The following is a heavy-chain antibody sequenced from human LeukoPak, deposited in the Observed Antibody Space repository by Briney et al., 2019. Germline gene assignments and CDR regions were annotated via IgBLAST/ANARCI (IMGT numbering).Heavy chain of an antibody. CDR1: GFTFSDHF. Sequence: GGSLRLSCAASGFTFSDHFLNWVRQAPGKGLEWVGRTRNKANSYITEYAASVKSRLTISRDDSKNSLYLQMSSLKTNDTAMYYCASIRGTFGYWGQGRLVTVSS. D-gene: IGHD1-26*01. V-gene: IGHV3-72*01. J-gene: IGHJ4*02. CDR3: ASIRGTFGY. CDR2: TRNKANSYIT.